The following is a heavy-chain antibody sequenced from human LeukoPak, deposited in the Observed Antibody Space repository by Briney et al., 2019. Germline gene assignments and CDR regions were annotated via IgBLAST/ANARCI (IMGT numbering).Heavy chain of an antibody. CDR2: ITSSSSTI. D-gene: IGHD1-26*01. CDR3: ATSGSYRFGY. CDR1: GFTLSSYT. Sequence: GGSLRLSCAASGFTLSSYTMNWVRQAPGKGLEWASYITSSSSTIYYADSVKGRFTISRDNAKNSLYLQMNSLRVEDTAIYYCATSGSYRFGYWGQGTLVIVSS. J-gene: IGHJ4*02. V-gene: IGHV3-48*01.